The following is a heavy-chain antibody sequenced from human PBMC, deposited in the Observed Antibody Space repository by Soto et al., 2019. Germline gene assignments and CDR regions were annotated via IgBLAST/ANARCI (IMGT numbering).Heavy chain of an antibody. CDR2: IIPIFGTA. V-gene: IGHV1-69*13. CDR1: GGTFSSYA. J-gene: IGHJ4*02. D-gene: IGHD3-3*01. Sequence: SVKVSCKASGGTFSSYAISWVRQAPGQGLEWMGGIIPIFGTANYAQKFQGRVTITADESTSTAYMELSSLRSEDTAVYYCARSGRRITIFGGGYFDYWGQGTLVTVSS. CDR3: ARSGRRITIFGGGYFDY.